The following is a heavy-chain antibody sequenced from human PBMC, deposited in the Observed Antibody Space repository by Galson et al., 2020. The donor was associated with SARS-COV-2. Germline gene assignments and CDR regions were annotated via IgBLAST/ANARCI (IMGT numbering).Heavy chain of an antibody. V-gene: IGHV3-30-3*01. CDR3: AREELYSDNYYGMDV. CDR2: ISYDGSNK. Sequence: GESLKISCAASGFTFSSYAMHWVRQAPGKGLEWVAVISYDGSNKYYADSVKGRFTISRDNSKNTLYLQMNSLRAEDTAVYYCAREELYSDNYYGMDVWGQGTTVTVSS. J-gene: IGHJ6*02. CDR1: GFTFSSYA. D-gene: IGHD2-8*01.